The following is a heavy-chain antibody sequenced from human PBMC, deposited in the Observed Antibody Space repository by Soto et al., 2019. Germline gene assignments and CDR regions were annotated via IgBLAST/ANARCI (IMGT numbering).Heavy chain of an antibody. CDR2: IYYSGST. CDR1: GGSISSYY. D-gene: IGHD3-9*01. CDR3: AREDRDFLTGFDAFDI. J-gene: IGHJ3*02. V-gene: IGHV4-59*01. Sequence: QVQLQESGPGLVKPSETLSLTCTVSGGSISSYYWSWIRQPPGKGLEWIGYIYYSGSTNYNPSLKSRVTISVDTSKNQFSLKLSSVTAADTAVYYCAREDRDFLTGFDAFDIWGQGTMVTVSS.